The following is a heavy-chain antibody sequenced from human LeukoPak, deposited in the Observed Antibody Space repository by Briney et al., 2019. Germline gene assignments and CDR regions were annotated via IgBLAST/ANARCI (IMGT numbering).Heavy chain of an antibody. Sequence: ASETLSLTCTVSGGSISSYYWSWIRQPAGKGLEWIGRIYTSGSTNYNPSLKSRVTISVDTSKNQFSLKLSSVTAADTAVYYCARDRYYYGSGSHFDYWGQGTLVTVSS. CDR3: ARDRYYYGSGSHFDY. V-gene: IGHV4-4*07. J-gene: IGHJ4*02. D-gene: IGHD3-10*01. CDR1: GGSISSYY. CDR2: IYTSGST.